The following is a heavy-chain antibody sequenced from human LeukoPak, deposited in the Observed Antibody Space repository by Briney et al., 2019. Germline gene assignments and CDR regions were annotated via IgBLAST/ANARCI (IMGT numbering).Heavy chain of an antibody. J-gene: IGHJ4*02. CDR1: GFIFSSHG. Sequence: GGSLRLSCAASGFIFSSHGMNWVRQAPGKGLEWVSGISPSGDITYYADSVKGRFTISRDNSKSTLSLQMNSLRAEDTAIYYCATYRQVLLPFESWGQGTLVTVSS. CDR3: ATYRQVLLPFES. D-gene: IGHD2-8*02. CDR2: ISPSGDIT. V-gene: IGHV3-23*01.